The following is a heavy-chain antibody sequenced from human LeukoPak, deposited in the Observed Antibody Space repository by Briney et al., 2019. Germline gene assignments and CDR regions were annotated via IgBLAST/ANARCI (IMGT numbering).Heavy chain of an antibody. CDR2: IYYSGST. Sequence: SETLSLTCTVSGASISSHYWSWIRQSPGEGLEWIGYIYYSGSTNYNPSLKSRVTISVDTSKNQFSLKLSSVTAADTAVYYCARSPVVITYFDYWGQGTLVTVSS. V-gene: IGHV4-59*08. CDR3: ARSPVVITYFDY. D-gene: IGHD3-22*01. J-gene: IGHJ4*02. CDR1: GASISSHY.